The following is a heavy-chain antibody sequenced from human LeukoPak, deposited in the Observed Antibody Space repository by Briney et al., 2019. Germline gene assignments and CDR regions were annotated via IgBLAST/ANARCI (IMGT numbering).Heavy chain of an antibody. J-gene: IGHJ5*02. CDR2: INHSGST. CDR1: GGSFSGYY. D-gene: IGHD2-21*02. Sequence: SETLSLTCAVYGGSFSGYYWSWIRQPPGKGLEWIGEINHSGSTNYNPSLKSQVTISVDTSKNQFSLKLSSVTAADTAVYYCARLRGGDYSSYNWFDPWGQGTLVTVSS. V-gene: IGHV4-34*01. CDR3: ARLRGGDYSSYNWFDP.